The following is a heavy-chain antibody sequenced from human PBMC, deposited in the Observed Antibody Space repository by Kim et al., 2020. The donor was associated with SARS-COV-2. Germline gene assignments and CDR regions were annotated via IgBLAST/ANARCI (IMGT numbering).Heavy chain of an antibody. CDR3: WRGGGGYYYGMDV. CDR2: IYYSGST. J-gene: IGHJ6*02. Sequence: SETLSLTCTVSGGSISSYYWSWIRQPPGKGLEWIGYIYYSGSTNYNPSLKSRVTISVDTSKNQFSLKLSSVTAADTAVYYCWRGGGGYYYGMDVWGQGTT. V-gene: IGHV4-59*13. D-gene: IGHD3-10*01. CDR1: GGSISSYY.